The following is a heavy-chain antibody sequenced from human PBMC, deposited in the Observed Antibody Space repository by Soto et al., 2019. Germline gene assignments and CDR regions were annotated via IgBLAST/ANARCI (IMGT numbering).Heavy chain of an antibody. D-gene: IGHD3-22*01. CDR1: GFTFSSYW. V-gene: IGHV3-7*01. CDR3: ARDQLYYNDISGRPLNAFDV. CDR2: IKQDGSEK. Sequence: GSLSLSCAASGFTFSSYWMSWVRQAPGKGLEWVANIKQDGSEKYYVDSVKGRFTISRDNAKNSLYLQMNSLRAEDTAVYYCARDQLYYNDISGRPLNAFDVWGQGTMVTVSS. J-gene: IGHJ3*01.